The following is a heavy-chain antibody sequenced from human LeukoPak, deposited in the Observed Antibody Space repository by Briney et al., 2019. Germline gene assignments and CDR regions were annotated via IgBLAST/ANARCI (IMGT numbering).Heavy chain of an antibody. D-gene: IGHD2-2*01. J-gene: IGHJ6*03. V-gene: IGHV3-30*02. CDR3: ARDRPAAAYYYYYMDV. CDR1: GFTFSNYG. CDR2: IRYDGSKK. Sequence: PGGSLRLSCAASGFTFSNYGMHWVRQAPGKGLEWVAFIRYDGSKKYYADSVKGRFTISRDNAKNTLYLQMNSLRAEDTAVYYCARDRPAAAYYYYYMDVWGKGTTVTISS.